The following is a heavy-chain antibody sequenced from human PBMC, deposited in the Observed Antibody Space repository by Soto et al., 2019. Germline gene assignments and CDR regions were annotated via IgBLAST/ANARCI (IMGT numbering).Heavy chain of an antibody. CDR3: AKGGRQWLVTSDFNY. V-gene: IGHV3-30*18. D-gene: IGHD6-19*01. J-gene: IGHJ4*02. CDR2: VSHDGRNT. CDR1: GFPFSDYA. Sequence: VQLVESGGGVVQPGRSLRLSCAASGFPFSDYAMHWVPQAPGKGLEWVAVVSHDGRNTHYADSVKGRFTISRDSSKNTVSLEMTSLRAEDTAVYYCAKGGRQWLVTSDFNYWGQGALVTVSS.